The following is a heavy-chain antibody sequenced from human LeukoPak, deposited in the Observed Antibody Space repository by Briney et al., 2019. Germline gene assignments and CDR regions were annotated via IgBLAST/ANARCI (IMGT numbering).Heavy chain of an antibody. Sequence: GGSLRLSCAASGFTFSSYWMHWVRQAPGKGLEWVSAISGSGNSTHYADSVRGRFTISRDNSKNTLYLQMNSLRAEDTAIYYVHILTGYYPLDYWGQGTLVTVSS. CDR1: GFTFSSYW. D-gene: IGHD3-9*01. V-gene: IGHV3-23*01. CDR2: ISGSGNST. CDR3: HILTGYYPLDY. J-gene: IGHJ4*02.